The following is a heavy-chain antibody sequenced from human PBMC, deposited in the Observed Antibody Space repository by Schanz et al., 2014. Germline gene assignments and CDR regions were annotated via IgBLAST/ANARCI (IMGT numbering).Heavy chain of an antibody. Sequence: EVQLLESGGGLVKPGGSLRLSCAASGFTFSSYWMHWVRQVPGKGLVWVSVISWNSGTIGYADSVKGRFTISRDNAKSSLYLQMNSLRVEDTAVYYCAASSGWHPSTDYWGQGTLVTVSS. CDR1: GFTFSSYW. J-gene: IGHJ4*02. CDR3: AASSGWHPSTDY. V-gene: IGHV3-74*02. D-gene: IGHD6-19*01. CDR2: ISWNSGTI.